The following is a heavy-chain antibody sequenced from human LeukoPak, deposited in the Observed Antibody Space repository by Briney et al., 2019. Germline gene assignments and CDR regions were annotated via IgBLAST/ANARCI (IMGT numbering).Heavy chain of an antibody. CDR2: ISYDGSNK. CDR3: AKVPYSSGSGGTDY. Sequence: GGSLRLSCAASGFTFSSYGMHWVRQAPGKGLEWVAVISYDGSNKYYADSVKGRFTISRDNSKNTLYLQMNSLRAEDTAVYYCAKVPYSSGSGGTDYWGQGTLVTVSS. J-gene: IGHJ4*02. CDR1: GFTFSSYG. V-gene: IGHV3-30*18. D-gene: IGHD6-19*01.